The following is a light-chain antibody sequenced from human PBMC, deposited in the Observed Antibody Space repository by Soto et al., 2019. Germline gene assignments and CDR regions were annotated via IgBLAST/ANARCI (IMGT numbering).Light chain of an antibody. J-gene: IGLJ1*01. Sequence: QSVLTQPPSVSAAPGQRVTISCSGSSSNIGNNYVSWYQQLPGTAPKLLIYDNNNRPSGIPDRSSGSKSGTSATLGITGLQTGDEADYYCATWDSSLSAGVFGTGTKVTVL. CDR1: SSNIGNNY. CDR3: ATWDSSLSAGV. V-gene: IGLV1-51*01. CDR2: DNN.